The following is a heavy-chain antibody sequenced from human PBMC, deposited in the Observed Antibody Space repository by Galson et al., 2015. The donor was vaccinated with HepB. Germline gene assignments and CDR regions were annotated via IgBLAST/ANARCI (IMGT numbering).Heavy chain of an antibody. J-gene: IGHJ4*02. V-gene: IGHV3-23*01. Sequence: SLRLSCAASGFAFSTYAMSWVRQPPGMGLEWVSAISGSGRTTYYADSVKGRFTISGDSSKNTLYLQMNSLKVEDTAIYYCAKQSSNWYYFDYWGQGTLVTVSS. CDR2: ISGSGRTT. CDR3: AKQSSNWYYFDY. D-gene: IGHD6-13*01. CDR1: GFAFSTYA.